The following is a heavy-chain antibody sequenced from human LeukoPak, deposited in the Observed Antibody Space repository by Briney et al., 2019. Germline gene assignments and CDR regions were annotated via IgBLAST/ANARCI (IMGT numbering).Heavy chain of an antibody. D-gene: IGHD6-13*01. Sequence: PGGSLRLSCAASGFTFSSYGMHWVRQAPVKGLEWVAVIWYDGSNKYYADSVKGRFTISRDNSKDTLYLQMNSLRAEDTAVYYCARKSIAAAGFFDYWGQGTLVTVSS. CDR1: GFTFSSYG. CDR3: ARKSIAAAGFFDY. J-gene: IGHJ4*02. V-gene: IGHV3-33*01. CDR2: IWYDGSNK.